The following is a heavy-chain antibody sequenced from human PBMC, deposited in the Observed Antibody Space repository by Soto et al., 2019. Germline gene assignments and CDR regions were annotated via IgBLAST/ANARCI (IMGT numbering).Heavy chain of an antibody. J-gene: IGHJ6*02. CDR3: ARRGYYDFWSGSRPYYYYGMDV. V-gene: IGHV1-2*02. Sequence: ASVKVSCKASGYTFTGYYMHWVRQAPGQGLEWMGWINPNSGGTNYAQKFQGRVTMTRDTPISTAYMELSRLRSDDTAVYYCARRGYYDFWSGSRPYYYYGMDVWGQGTTVTVSS. D-gene: IGHD3-3*01. CDR2: INPNSGGT. CDR1: GYTFTGYY.